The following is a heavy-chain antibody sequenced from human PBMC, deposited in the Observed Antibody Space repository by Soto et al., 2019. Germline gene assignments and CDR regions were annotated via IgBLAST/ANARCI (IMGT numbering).Heavy chain of an antibody. CDR2: ISAYNGNT. J-gene: IGHJ4*02. D-gene: IGHD3-10*01. Sequence: QVQLVQSGAEVKKPGASVKVSCKASGYTFTSYGISWVRQAPGQGLEWRGWISAYNGNTNYAQKLQGRVTMTTDTSTSTAYMELRSLRSDDTAVYYCARDVTMVRGVIVTPDFDYWGQGTLVTVSS. CDR3: ARDVTMVRGVIVTPDFDY. CDR1: GYTFTSYG. V-gene: IGHV1-18*01.